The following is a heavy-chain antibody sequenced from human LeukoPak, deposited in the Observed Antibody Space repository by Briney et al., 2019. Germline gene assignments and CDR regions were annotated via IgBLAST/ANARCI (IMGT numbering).Heavy chain of an antibody. J-gene: IGHJ3*02. CDR2: IYYSGNT. D-gene: IGHD5-24*01. CDR3: ARHHSLQSDI. Sequence: SETLSLTCTVSSGSLSSSNYYWGWIRQPPGKGLEWIGTIYYSGNTFHNPSLKSRVTISVDTSKNQFSLKLSSVTAADTAVYYCARHHSLQSDIWGQGTMVIVSS. V-gene: IGHV4-39*01. CDR1: SGSLSSSNYY.